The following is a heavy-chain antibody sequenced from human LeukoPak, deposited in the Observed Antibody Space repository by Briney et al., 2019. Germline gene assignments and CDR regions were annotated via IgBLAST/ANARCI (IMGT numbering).Heavy chain of an antibody. J-gene: IGHJ5*02. CDR2: ISGSGGST. Sequence: GGSLRLSRAASGFTFSSYAMSWVRQAPGKGLEWVSAISGSGGSTYYADSVKGRFTISRDSSKNTLYLQMNSLRAEDTAVYYCAKDQVAAADSNWFDPWGQGTLVTVSS. V-gene: IGHV3-23*01. CDR3: AKDQVAAADSNWFDP. CDR1: GFTFSSYA. D-gene: IGHD6-13*01.